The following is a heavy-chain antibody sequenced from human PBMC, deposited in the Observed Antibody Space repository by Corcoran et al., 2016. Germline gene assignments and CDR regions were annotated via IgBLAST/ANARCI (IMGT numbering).Heavy chain of an antibody. CDR1: GFTFDDYN. CDR3: ARGTSWQIFDY. CDR2: ISWDGGST. J-gene: IGHJ4*02. D-gene: IGHD2-2*01. Sequence: EVQLVESGGVVVQPGGSLRLSCAASGFTFDDYNMHWVRQAPGKGLEWVSLISWDGGSTYYADSVKGRFTISRDNSKNSLYLQMNSLRTEDTALYDCARGTSWQIFDYWGQGTLVTVSS. V-gene: IGHV3-43*01.